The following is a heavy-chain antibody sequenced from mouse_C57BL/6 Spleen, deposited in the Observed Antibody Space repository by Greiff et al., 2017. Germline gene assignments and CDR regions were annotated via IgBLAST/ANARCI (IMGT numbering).Heavy chain of an antibody. CDR3: TTDITTVVAPVAD. CDR2: IGPEDGDT. Sequence: VQLQQSGAELVRPGASVKLSCTASGFNINDYYMHWVKQRPEQGLEWIGRIGPEDGDTEYAPKFQGKATMTADTSSNTAYMQLSSLTSEDTAVYYCTTDITTVVAPVADWGQGTLVTVSA. J-gene: IGHJ3*01. CDR1: GFNINDYY. D-gene: IGHD1-1*01. V-gene: IGHV14-1*01.